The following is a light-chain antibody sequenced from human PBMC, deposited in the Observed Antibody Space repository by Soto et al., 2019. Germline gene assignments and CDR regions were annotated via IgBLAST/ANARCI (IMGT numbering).Light chain of an antibody. CDR1: QSVSSSY. CDR2: GAS. V-gene: IGKV3-20*01. J-gene: IGKJ5*01. CDR3: QQYGKSPIT. Sequence: IVLTLSPATLSVTPGERATLSCRASQSVSSSYLAWYQQKPGQAPRLLIYGASTRATGIPDRFSGGGSGTDFILPTTRLGPEDFAVYYGQQYGKSPITFGEGTRWEF.